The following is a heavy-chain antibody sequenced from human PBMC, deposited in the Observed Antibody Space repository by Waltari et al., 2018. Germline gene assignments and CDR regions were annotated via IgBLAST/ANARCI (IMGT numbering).Heavy chain of an antibody. V-gene: IGHV3-74*01. Sequence: EVQLVESGGGLVKPGGSLRLSCVAPGFIFRTSGMDWVGQAPGKGLGGVSRINNDGSSTTYADSVKGRFTISRDNAKNTLYLHMSSLRAEDTAVYYCIRENIAAAGLESWGQGTLVTVSS. J-gene: IGHJ4*02. CDR2: INNDGSST. CDR1: GFIFRTSG. CDR3: IRENIAAAGLES. D-gene: IGHD6-13*01.